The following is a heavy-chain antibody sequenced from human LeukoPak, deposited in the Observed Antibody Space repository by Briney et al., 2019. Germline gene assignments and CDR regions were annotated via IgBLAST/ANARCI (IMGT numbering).Heavy chain of an antibody. CDR1: GFTFSSYG. D-gene: IGHD2-15*01. V-gene: IGHV3-30*02. J-gene: IGHJ4*02. CDR3: ARGYCSGDTCRPFDY. Sequence: GGSLRLSCAASGFTFSSYGMHWVRQAPGKGLEWVAFIRYDGSNKYYADSVKSRFTISRDNSKNTLYLQMNSLRAEDTALYYCARGYCSGDTCRPFDYWGQGALVTVSS. CDR2: IRYDGSNK.